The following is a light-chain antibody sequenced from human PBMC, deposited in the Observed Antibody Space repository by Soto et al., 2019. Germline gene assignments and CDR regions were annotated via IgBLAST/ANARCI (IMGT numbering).Light chain of an antibody. Sequence: DIRVTNSPFTLFSSLVYIGTITFRASQSISSWLAWYQQKPGKAPKLLIYDASSLESGVPSRFSGSGSGTEFTLTISSLQPDDFATYYCQHSKSHSKGFGQGAKV. CDR2: DAS. J-gene: IGKJ1*01. V-gene: IGKV1-5*01. CDR3: QHSKSHSKG. CDR1: QSISSW.